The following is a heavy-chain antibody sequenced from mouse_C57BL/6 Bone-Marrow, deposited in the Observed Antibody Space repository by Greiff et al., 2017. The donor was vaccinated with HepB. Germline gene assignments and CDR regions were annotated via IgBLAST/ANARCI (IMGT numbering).Heavy chain of an antibody. CDR2: ISYDGSN. CDR3: ARREPPYAMDY. CDR1: GYSITSGYY. V-gene: IGHV3-6*01. J-gene: IGHJ4*01. Sequence: EVKLQESGPGLVKPSQSLSLTCSVTGYSITSGYYWNWIRQFPGNKLEWMGYISYDGSNNYNPSLKNRISITRDTSKNQFFLKLNSVTTEDTATYYCARREPPYAMDYWGQGTSVTVSS.